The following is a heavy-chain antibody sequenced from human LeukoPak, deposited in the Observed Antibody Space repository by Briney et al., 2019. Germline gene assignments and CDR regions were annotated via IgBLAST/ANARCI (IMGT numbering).Heavy chain of an antibody. CDR2: ISYDGSNK. CDR1: GFTFSSYA. D-gene: IGHD6-13*01. Sequence: WRSLRLSCAASGFTFSSYAMHWVRQAPGKGLEWVAVISYDGSNKYYADSVKGRFTISRDNSKNTLYLQMNSLRAEDTAVYYCATFIAAAGPGGFDYWGQGTLVTVSS. CDR3: ATFIAAAGPGGFDY. V-gene: IGHV3-30-3*01. J-gene: IGHJ4*02.